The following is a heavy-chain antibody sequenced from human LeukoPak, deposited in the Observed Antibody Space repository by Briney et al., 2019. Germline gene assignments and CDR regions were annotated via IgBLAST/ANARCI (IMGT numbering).Heavy chain of an antibody. D-gene: IGHD5-12*01. Sequence: ASVKVSCKASGGTFSSYAISWVRQAPGQGLEWMGRIIPIFGTANYVQKFQGRVTITTDESTSTAYMELSSLRSEDTAVYYCARDVDIVATICAFDIWGQGTMVTVSS. V-gene: IGHV1-69*05. CDR2: IIPIFGTA. J-gene: IGHJ3*02. CDR3: ARDVDIVATICAFDI. CDR1: GGTFSSYA.